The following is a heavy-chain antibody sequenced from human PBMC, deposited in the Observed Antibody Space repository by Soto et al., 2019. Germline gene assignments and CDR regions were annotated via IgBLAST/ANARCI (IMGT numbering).Heavy chain of an antibody. D-gene: IGHD1-26*01. CDR1: GGSISSSGYY. CDR3: ARGDYSLNDAFDI. Sequence: SETLSLTCTVSGGSISSSGYYWGWIRQPPGKGLEWIGSIYYSGSTYYNPSLKSRVTISVDTSKNQFSLKLSSVTAADTAVYYCARGDYSLNDAFDIWGQGTMVTVSS. CDR2: IYYSGST. J-gene: IGHJ3*02. V-gene: IGHV4-39*01.